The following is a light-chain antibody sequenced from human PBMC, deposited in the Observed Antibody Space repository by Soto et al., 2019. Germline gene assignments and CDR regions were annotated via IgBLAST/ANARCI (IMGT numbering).Light chain of an antibody. CDR1: QSVLSSSNNKNY. J-gene: IGKJ4*01. Sequence: DIVMTQSPDSLAVSLGDRATIKCKSSQSVLSSSNNKNYLTWYQQKPGQPPKLLIYWASTRESGVPDRFSGSGSGTDFTLTISSLQAEDVAVYYCQQYFSTPLTFGGGTKVEIK. CDR2: WAS. CDR3: QQYFSTPLT. V-gene: IGKV4-1*01.